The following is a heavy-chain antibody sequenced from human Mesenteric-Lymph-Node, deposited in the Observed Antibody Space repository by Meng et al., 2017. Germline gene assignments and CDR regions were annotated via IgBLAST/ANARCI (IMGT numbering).Heavy chain of an antibody. V-gene: IGHV1-69*08. Sequence: SVKVSCKASGGTFSSYTISWVRQAPGQGLEWMGRIIPILGTANYAQKFQGRVTITADKSTSTAYMELSSLRSEDTAVYYCARAGDSWVTSYFDYWGQGTLVTVSS. J-gene: IGHJ4*02. CDR3: ARAGDSWVTSYFDY. D-gene: IGHD3/OR15-3a*01. CDR1: GGTFSSYT. CDR2: IIPILGTA.